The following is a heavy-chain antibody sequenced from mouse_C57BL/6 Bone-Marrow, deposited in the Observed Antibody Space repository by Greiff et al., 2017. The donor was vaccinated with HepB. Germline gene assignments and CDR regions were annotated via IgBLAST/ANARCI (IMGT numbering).Heavy chain of an antibody. J-gene: IGHJ2*01. CDR2: ISSGSSTI. CDR1: GFTFSDYG. CDR3: ARGGSSGYLYYFDY. V-gene: IGHV5-17*01. D-gene: IGHD3-2*02. Sequence: EVMLVESGGGLVKPGGSLKLSCAASGFTFSDYGMHWVRQAPEKGLEWVAYISSGSSTIYYADTVKGRFTISRDNAKNTLFLQMTSLRSEDTAMYYCARGGSSGYLYYFDYWGQGTTLTVSS.